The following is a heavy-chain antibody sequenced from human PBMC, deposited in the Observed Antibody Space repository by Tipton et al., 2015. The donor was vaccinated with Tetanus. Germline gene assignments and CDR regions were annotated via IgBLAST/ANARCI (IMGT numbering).Heavy chain of an antibody. CDR2: ISSTTSYI. Sequence: SLRLSCAVSGFVFSNYAMNWVRQAPGKGLEWVASISSTTSYIYYADSLKGRFTISRDNAKNSLYLQMNSLRAEDTAVYYCACGSALDYWGQGILVTVSS. CDR3: ACGSALDY. V-gene: IGHV3-21*01. D-gene: IGHD6-25*01. CDR1: GFVFSNYA. J-gene: IGHJ4*02.